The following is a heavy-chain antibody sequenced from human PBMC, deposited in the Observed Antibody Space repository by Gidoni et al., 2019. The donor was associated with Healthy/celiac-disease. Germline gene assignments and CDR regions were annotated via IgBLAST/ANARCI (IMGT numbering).Heavy chain of an antibody. CDR2: IYWDDDK. V-gene: IGHV2-5*02. D-gene: IGHD3-3*01. J-gene: IGHJ3*02. CDR1: GFSLSTSRVG. CDR3: AHRLSAYDFWSGYFTIHDAFDI. Sequence: QITLKESGPTLVKPTQTLTLTCTFSGFSLSTSRVGVGWLRQPPGKALEWLALIYWDDDKRDSPSLKSRLTITKDTSKNQVVLTMTNMDPVDTATYYCAHRLSAYDFWSGYFTIHDAFDIWGQGTMVTVSS.